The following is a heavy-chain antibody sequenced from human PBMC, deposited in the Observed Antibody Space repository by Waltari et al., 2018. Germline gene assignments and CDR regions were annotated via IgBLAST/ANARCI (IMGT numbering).Heavy chain of an antibody. J-gene: IGHJ4*02. CDR3: AREVVVVAAHFDY. CDR1: GFTFSSYS. Sequence: EVQLVESGGGLVQPGGSLRLSCAASGFTFSSYSMNWVRQAPGKGLEWVSYISSSSTIYYADSVKGRFTISRDNAKNSLYLQMNSLRAEDTAVYYCAREVVVVAAHFDYWGQGTLVTVSS. CDR2: ISSSSTI. V-gene: IGHV3-48*01. D-gene: IGHD2-15*01.